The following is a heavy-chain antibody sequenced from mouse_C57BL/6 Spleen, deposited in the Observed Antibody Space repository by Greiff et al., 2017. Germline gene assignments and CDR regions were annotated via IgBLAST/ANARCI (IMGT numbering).Heavy chain of an antibody. J-gene: IGHJ4*01. CDR1: GYSFTDYN. D-gene: IGHD1-1*01. Sequence: VQLKESGPELVKPGASVKISCKASGYSFTDYNMNWVKQSNGKSLEWIGVINPNYGTTSYNQKFKGKATLTVDQSSSTAYMQLNSLTSEDSAVYYCAREGSSSYYAMDYWGQGTSVTVSS. V-gene: IGHV1-39*01. CDR3: AREGSSSYYAMDY. CDR2: INPNYGTT.